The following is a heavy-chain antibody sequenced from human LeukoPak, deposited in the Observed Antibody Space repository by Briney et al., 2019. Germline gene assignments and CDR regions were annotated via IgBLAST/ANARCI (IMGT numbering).Heavy chain of an antibody. V-gene: IGHV1-69*06. D-gene: IGHD3-10*01. CDR3: ASGATSYGSGSYVDY. Sequence: SVKVSCKASGGTFSSYAISWVRQAPGQGLEWMGGIIPNFGTANYAQNFQGRFTITADKSTRTAYMELSSLRSEATGVYYCASGATSYGSGSYVDYWGQGNLVTASS. J-gene: IGHJ4*02. CDR2: IIPNFGTA. CDR1: GGTFSSYA.